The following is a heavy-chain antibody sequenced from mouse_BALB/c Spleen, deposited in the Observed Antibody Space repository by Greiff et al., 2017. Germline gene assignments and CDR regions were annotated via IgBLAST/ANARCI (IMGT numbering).Heavy chain of an antibody. V-gene: IGHV2-9*02. D-gene: IGHD2-3*01. CDR2: IWAGGST. CDR1: GFSLTSYG. CDR3: ASEWLLRWFAY. J-gene: IGHJ3*01. Sequence: VHLVESGPGLVAPSQSLSITCTVSGFSLTSYGVHWVRQPPGKGLEWLGVIWAGGSTNYNSALMSRLSISKDNSKSQVFLKMNSLQTDDTAMYYCASEWLLRWFAYWGQGTLVTVSA.